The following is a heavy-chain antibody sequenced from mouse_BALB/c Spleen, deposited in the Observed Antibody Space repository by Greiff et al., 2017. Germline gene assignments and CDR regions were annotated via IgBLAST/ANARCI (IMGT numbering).Heavy chain of an antibody. CDR1: GYSITSDYA. V-gene: IGHV3-2*02. D-gene: IGHD2-14*01. Sequence: VQLKESGPGLVKPSQSLSLTCTVTGYSITSDYAWNWIRQFPGNKLEWMGYISYSGSTSYNPSLKSRISITRDTSKNQFFLQLNSVTTEDTATYYCARQAYYRYDYAMDYWGQGTSVTVSS. CDR3: ARQAYYRYDYAMDY. J-gene: IGHJ4*01. CDR2: ISYSGST.